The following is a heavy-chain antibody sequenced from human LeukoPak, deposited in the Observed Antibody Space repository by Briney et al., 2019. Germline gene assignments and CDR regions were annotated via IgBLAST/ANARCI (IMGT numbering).Heavy chain of an antibody. CDR3: ASPTLDYGDYVNAFDI. CDR2: INHSGST. V-gene: IGHV4-34*01. CDR1: GGSFSGYY. J-gene: IGHJ3*02. D-gene: IGHD4-17*01. Sequence: PSETLSLTCAVYGGSFSGYYWSWIRQPPGKGLEWIGEINHSGSTNYHPSLKSRVTISVDTSKNQFSLKLSSVTAADTAVYYCASPTLDYGDYVNAFDIWGQGTMVTVSS.